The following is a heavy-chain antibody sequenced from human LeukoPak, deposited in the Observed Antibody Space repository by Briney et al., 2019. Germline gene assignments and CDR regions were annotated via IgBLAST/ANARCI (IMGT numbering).Heavy chain of an antibody. V-gene: IGHV3-43*02. CDR3: AKGRRYSYGYIPFDY. D-gene: IGHD5-18*01. J-gene: IGHJ4*02. Sequence: GGSLRLSCAASGFTFDDYAMHWVRQAPGKGLEWVSLISGDGGSTYYADSVKGRFTISRDNSKNSLCLQMDSLRTEDTALYYCAKGRRYSYGYIPFDYWGQGTLVTVSS. CDR1: GFTFDDYA. CDR2: ISGDGGST.